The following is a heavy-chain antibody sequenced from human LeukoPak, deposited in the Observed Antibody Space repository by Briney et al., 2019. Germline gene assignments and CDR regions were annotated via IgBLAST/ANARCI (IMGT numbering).Heavy chain of an antibody. J-gene: IGHJ4*02. CDR2: ISYDGSNK. D-gene: IGHD2-8*01. Sequence: GGSLRLSCAASGFTFSSYSMNWVRQAPGKGLEWVAVISYDGSNKYYADSVKGRFTISRDNSKNTLYLQMKSLRAEDTAVYYCAREHPVSAGPLDYWGQGTLVTVSS. CDR3: AREHPVSAGPLDY. V-gene: IGHV3-30*03. CDR1: GFTFSSYS.